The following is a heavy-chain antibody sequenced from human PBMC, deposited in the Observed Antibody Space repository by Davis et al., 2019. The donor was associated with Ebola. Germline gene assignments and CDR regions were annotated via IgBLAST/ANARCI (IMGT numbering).Heavy chain of an antibody. CDR3: ARSGIAAAAYYFDY. Sequence: AASVKVSCKASGYTFTSYGIHWVRQAPGQRLEWMGIINPSGGSTSYAQKFQGRVTMTRDTSTSTVYMELSSLRSEDTAVYYCARSGIAAAAYYFDYWGQGTLVTVSS. D-gene: IGHD6-13*01. J-gene: IGHJ4*02. CDR1: GYTFTSYG. CDR2: INPSGGST. V-gene: IGHV1-46*01.